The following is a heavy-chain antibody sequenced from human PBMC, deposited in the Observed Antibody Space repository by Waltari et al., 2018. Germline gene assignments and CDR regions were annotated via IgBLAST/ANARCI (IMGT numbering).Heavy chain of an antibody. Sequence: QVQLVQSGAEVKKPGSSVRVSCKVSGGTFSSNAFSWVRQAPGQGLEWMGGILPLLGMIDYAQRFQGRLTITADELTNTAYMDISSLTSEDTAVYYCARSPQLTTANWFDPWGQGTLVTVSS. J-gene: IGHJ5*02. CDR1: GGTFSSNA. CDR2: ILPLLGMI. CDR3: ARSPQLTTANWFDP. V-gene: IGHV1-69*04. D-gene: IGHD3-3*01.